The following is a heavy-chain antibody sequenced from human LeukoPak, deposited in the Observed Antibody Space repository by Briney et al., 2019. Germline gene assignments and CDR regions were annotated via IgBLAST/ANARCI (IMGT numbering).Heavy chain of an antibody. J-gene: IGHJ6*03. Sequence: SETLSLTCTVSGYSISSGYYWGWIRPPPGKGLEWIGTIYYSGITYYNPSLKSRVTISVDTSKNQFSLKLSSVTAADTAVYYCARAIIVVRYMDVWGQGTTVTVSS. CDR1: GYSISSGYY. CDR2: IYYSGIT. V-gene: IGHV4-38-2*02. D-gene: IGHD3-22*01. CDR3: ARAIIVVRYMDV.